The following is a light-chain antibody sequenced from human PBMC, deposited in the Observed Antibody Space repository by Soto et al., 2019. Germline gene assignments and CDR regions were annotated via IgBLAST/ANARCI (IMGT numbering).Light chain of an antibody. CDR2: GVT. CDR3: ASWDDTLSGPV. J-gene: IGLJ2*01. V-gene: IGLV2-8*01. Sequence: QSALAQPPSASGSPGQSVTISCTGSGSDIGAYKFVSWYQQHPGKAPKLMIFGVTERPSGVPARFSGSKSGTSASLAISGLRSEDEADYYCASWDDTLSGPVFGGGTKLTVL. CDR1: GSDIGAYKF.